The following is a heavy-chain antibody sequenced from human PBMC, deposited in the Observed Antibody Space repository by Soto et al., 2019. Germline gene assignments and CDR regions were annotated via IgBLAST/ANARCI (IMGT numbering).Heavy chain of an antibody. CDR3: ARKGYIGNFAMDV. J-gene: IGHJ6*02. Sequence: QVQLVQSGAEVKEPGASVTVSCKASGYTFKSYDVMWVRKAPGQGLEWIGWISGHNGKADYAENLQDRVIMTTDTSTATASMDLSGMRSDDAALYYCARKGYIGNFAMDVWGQGTTVTVSS. CDR2: ISGHNGKA. V-gene: IGHV1-18*04. CDR1: GYTFKSYD. D-gene: IGHD5-12*01.